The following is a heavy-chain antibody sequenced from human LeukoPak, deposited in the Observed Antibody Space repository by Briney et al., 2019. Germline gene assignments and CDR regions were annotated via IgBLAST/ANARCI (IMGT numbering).Heavy chain of an antibody. CDR3: ASLTSQYDY. CDR1: GLTFSNYW. CDR2: INNYGSIT. D-gene: IGHD3-10*01. Sequence: SGGCLRLSYAASGLTFSNYWTQWVRQAPPKGLVCVSRINNYGSITTYADSVKGRFTISRDNAKNTLYLQMNSLRAEDTAVYYCASLTSQYDYWGLGTLVTVSS. V-gene: IGHV3-74*03. J-gene: IGHJ4*02.